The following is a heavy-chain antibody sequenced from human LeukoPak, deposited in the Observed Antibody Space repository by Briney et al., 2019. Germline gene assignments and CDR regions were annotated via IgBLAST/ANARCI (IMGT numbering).Heavy chain of an antibody. D-gene: IGHD3-3*01. CDR2: ISGSSSTI. V-gene: IGHV3-48*01. Sequence: GGSLRLSCAASGFTFSSYGMYWVRQAPGKGLEWVSYISGSSSTIYYADSVRGRLTISRDNAENSLYLQMNSLRVEDTAVYYCARDSGDFWSGPYWGQGTLVTVSS. CDR1: GFTFSSYG. CDR3: ARDSGDFWSGPY. J-gene: IGHJ4*02.